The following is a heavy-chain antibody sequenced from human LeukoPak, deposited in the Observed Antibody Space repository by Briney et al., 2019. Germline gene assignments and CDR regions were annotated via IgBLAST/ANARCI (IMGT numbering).Heavy chain of an antibody. Sequence: PGGSPRLSCAASGFSFSSYWMSWVRQAPGKGLEWVANIKEDGSEKYYVDSVKGRFTISRDNAKNSLYLQMNSLRAEDTAVYYCARDTGYFTFDYWGQGTLVTVSS. CDR2: IKEDGSEK. CDR3: ARDTGYFTFDY. CDR1: GFSFSSYW. D-gene: IGHD3/OR15-3a*01. J-gene: IGHJ4*02. V-gene: IGHV3-7*01.